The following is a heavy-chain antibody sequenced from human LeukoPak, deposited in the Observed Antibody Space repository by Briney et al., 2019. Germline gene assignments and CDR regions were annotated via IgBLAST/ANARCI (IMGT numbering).Heavy chain of an antibody. J-gene: IGHJ6*04. CDR2: IDPSDSYT. D-gene: IGHD3-10*01. V-gene: IGHV5-10-1*01. CDR3: ARMTMVRGVTYYYGMDV. Sequence: GGSLSISCKGSGYSFTSYWISWVRQMPGKGLEWMGRIDPSDSYTNYSTSFQGHVTISADKSISTAYLQWSSLKASDTAMYYCARMTMVRGVTYYYGMDVWGKGTTVTVSS. CDR1: GYSFTSYW.